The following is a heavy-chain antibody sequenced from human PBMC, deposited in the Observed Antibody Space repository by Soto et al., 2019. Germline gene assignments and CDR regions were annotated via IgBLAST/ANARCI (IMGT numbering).Heavy chain of an antibody. D-gene: IGHD1-26*01. CDR3: AKVSLGALTFTDYYYYGLDV. CDR2: IYYSGST. Sequence: KTSETLSLTCTVSGGSISTYYWSWIRQPPGKGLEWIGYIYYSGSTSYNPSLKSRVTISRDNSKNTLYLQMNSLRAEDTAVYYCAKVSLGALTFTDYYYYGLDVWGQGTTVTVSS. V-gene: IGHV4-59*12. CDR1: GGSISTYY. J-gene: IGHJ6*02.